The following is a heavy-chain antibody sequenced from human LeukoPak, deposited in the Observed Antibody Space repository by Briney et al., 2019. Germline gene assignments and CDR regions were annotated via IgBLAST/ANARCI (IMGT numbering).Heavy chain of an antibody. J-gene: IGHJ6*02. CDR1: GGCLSSSSYY. Sequence: SETLSLTCTVSGGCLSSSSYYWGWIRQPPGKGLEWIGSIYYSGSTNYNPSLKSRVTISVDTSKNQFSLKLSSVTAAATAVYYCARDRPNYDFWSGYFSDYGMDVWGQGTTVTVSS. D-gene: IGHD3-3*01. CDR2: IYYSGST. CDR3: ARDRPNYDFWSGYFSDYGMDV. V-gene: IGHV4-39*07.